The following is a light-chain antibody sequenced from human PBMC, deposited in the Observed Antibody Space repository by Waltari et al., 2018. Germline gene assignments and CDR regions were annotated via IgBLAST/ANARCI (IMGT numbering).Light chain of an antibody. CDR3: QQYNNWLYT. CDR2: GAS. J-gene: IGKJ2*01. CDR1: QSVSSN. V-gene: IGKV3-15*01. Sequence: EIVMPQSPATLSVSPGERAPLSGRASQSVSSNLAWYQQKPGQAPRLLIYGASTRATGIPARFSGRGSGTEFTLTISSLQSEDFAVYYCQQYNNWLYTFGQGTKLEIK.